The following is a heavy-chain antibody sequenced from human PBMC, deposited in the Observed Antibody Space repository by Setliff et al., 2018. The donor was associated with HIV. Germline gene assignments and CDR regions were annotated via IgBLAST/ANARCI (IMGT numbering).Heavy chain of an antibody. CDR3: ARDRRVGYPRDAFDV. D-gene: IGHD5-18*01. CDR1: GFTFSSYA. J-gene: IGHJ3*01. V-gene: IGHV3-23*02. Sequence: GGSLRLSCAASGFTFSSYAMSWVRQAPGKGLEWVAGISGSTSSRTYYGDSVQGRFTISRDNSKNTVYLQMNSLRAEDTALYFCARDRRVGYPRDAFDVWGQGTMVTVSS. CDR2: ISGSTSSRT.